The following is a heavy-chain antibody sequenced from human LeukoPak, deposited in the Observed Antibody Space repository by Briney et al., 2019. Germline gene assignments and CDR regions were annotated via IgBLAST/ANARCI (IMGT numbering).Heavy chain of an antibody. J-gene: IGHJ3*02. CDR3: AKVWELPAFDI. CDR2: ITSSGGNT. V-gene: IGHV3-23*01. D-gene: IGHD1-26*01. Sequence: GGSLRLSCAASGFTFSSYVMSWVRQAPGRGLEWVSTITSSGGNTYYADSVKGRFTISRDNFKNTLYLHMDSLRVEDTALYYCAKVWELPAFDIWGQGTMVTVSS. CDR1: GFTFSSYV.